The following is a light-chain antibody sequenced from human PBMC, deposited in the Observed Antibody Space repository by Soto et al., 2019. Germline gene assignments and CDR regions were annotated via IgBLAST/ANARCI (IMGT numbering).Light chain of an antibody. CDR3: GSWDSSLSAYV. J-gene: IGLJ1*01. Sequence: QSVLTQPPSVSASPGQKVTISCSGSSSNIGGNSVSWYQQLPGTAPKLLIYDDNKRPSGIPDRFSGHKSGTSATLGITGFQTGDEADYYCGSWDSSLSAYVFGTGTKVTV. CDR1: SSNIGGNS. CDR2: DDN. V-gene: IGLV1-51*01.